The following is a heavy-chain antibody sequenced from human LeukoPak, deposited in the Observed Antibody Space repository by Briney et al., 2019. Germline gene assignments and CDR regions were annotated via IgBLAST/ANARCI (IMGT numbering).Heavy chain of an antibody. CDR2: INSSGST. V-gene: IGHV4-4*07. J-gene: IGHJ5*02. CDR1: GGSINRY. Sequence: PSDTLSLTCTLSGGSINRYCSWIRPPAGQGLEWIGSINSSGSTYYNPSLKSRVTISVDTSKNQFSLKLSSVTAADTAVYDCARESRLLFVAAAGVVWFDPWGQGTLVTVFS. CDR3: ARESRLLFVAAAGVVWFDP. D-gene: IGHD6-13*01.